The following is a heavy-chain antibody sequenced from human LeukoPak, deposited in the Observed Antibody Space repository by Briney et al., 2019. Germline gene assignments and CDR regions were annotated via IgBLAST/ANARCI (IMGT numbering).Heavy chain of an antibody. D-gene: IGHD6-13*01. V-gene: IGHV1-69*04. Sequence: ASVKVSCKASGGTFSSYAISWVRQAPGQGLEWMGRIIPILGIANYAQKFQGRVTMTRNTSISTAYMELSSLRSEDTAVYYCARQFRYSSSWYVIGYWGQGTLVTVSS. CDR1: GGTFSSYA. CDR2: IIPILGIA. CDR3: ARQFRYSSSWYVIGY. J-gene: IGHJ4*02.